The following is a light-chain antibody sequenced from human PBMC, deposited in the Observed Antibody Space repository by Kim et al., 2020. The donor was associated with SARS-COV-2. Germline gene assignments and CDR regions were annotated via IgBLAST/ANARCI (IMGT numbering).Light chain of an antibody. V-gene: IGKV3-11*01. J-gene: IGKJ5*01. CDR1: QNVSSY. Sequence: SPVGRAPLSCRASQNVSSYLAWYQQKPGQAPRLLIYDASNRATGIPARFSGSGSGTDFTLTISSLEPEDFAVYYCQQRSNWPAITFGQGTRLEIK. CDR3: QQRSNWPAIT. CDR2: DAS.